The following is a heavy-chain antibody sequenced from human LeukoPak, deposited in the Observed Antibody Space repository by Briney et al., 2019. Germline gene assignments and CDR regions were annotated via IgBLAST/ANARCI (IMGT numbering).Heavy chain of an antibody. CDR2: IRGGGGGT. D-gene: IGHD2-21*02. J-gene: IGHJ4*02. CDR3: VKARMPHCGTDCLES. Sequence: GESLRLSCAASGFTFSNYGMSWVRQAPGKGLEWVSVIRGGGGGTYYADSVKGRFTISRDNSKNTVYLQMNSLRAEDTAVYYCVKARMPHCGTDCLESRGQGTLVTVSS. V-gene: IGHV3-23*01. CDR1: GFTFSNYG.